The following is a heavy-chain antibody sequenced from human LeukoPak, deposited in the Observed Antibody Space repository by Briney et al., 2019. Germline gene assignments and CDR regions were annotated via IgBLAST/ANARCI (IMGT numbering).Heavy chain of an antibody. J-gene: IGHJ1*01. CDR1: GFTFSSYS. CDR2: ISSSSSYI. D-gene: IGHD4-23*01. V-gene: IGHV3-21*01. CDR3: ARNCYGGNLPCYFQH. Sequence: PGGSLRLSCAASGFTFSSYSMNWVRQAPGKGLEWVSSISSSSSYIYYADSVKGRFTISRDNAKNSLYLQMNSLRAEDTAVYYCARNCYGGNLPCYFQHWGQGTLVTVSS.